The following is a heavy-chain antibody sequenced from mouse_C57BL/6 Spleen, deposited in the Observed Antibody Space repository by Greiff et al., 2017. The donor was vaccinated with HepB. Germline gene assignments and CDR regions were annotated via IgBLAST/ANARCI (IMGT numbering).Heavy chain of an antibody. CDR1: GFTFSSYA. D-gene: IGHD1-1*01. J-gene: IGHJ2*01. CDR3: ARERGPDYGSSYYYFDY. Sequence: EVQGVESGGGLVKPGGSLKLSCAASGFTFSSYAMSWVRQTPEKRLEWVATISDGGSYTYYPDNVKGRFTISRDNAKNNLYLQMSHLQSEDTAMYYCARERGPDYGSSYYYFDYWGQGTTLTVSS. CDR2: ISDGGSYT. V-gene: IGHV5-4*01.